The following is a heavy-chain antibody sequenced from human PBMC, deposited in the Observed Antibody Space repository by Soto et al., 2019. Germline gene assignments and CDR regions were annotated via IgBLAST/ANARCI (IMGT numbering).Heavy chain of an antibody. CDR1: GFTFSNFW. Sequence: EVQLVESGGDLVQPGGSLRLSCAASGFTFSNFWMSWVRQTPGRGLEWVANMNQDGSEKYYLDSVRGRFTISRDSSKNTVSLEMTSLRAEDTAVYYCAKGGRQWLVTSDFNYWGQGALVTVSS. V-gene: IGHV3-7*04. D-gene: IGHD6-19*01. J-gene: IGHJ4*02. CDR2: MNQDGSEK. CDR3: AKGGRQWLVTSDFNY.